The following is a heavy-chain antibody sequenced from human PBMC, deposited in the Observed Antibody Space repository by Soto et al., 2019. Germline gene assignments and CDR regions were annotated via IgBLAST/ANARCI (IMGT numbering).Heavy chain of an antibody. CDR3: ARQSLLWFGELLYFDY. J-gene: IGHJ4*02. Sequence: QLQLQESGPGLVKPSETLSLTCTVSGGSISSSSYYWGWIRQPPGKGLEWIGSIYYSGSTYYNPSLTSRVTISVDTSKNQFSLKLSSVTAADTAVYYCARQSLLWFGELLYFDYWGQGTLVTVSS. V-gene: IGHV4-39*01. D-gene: IGHD3-10*01. CDR1: GGSISSSSYY. CDR2: IYYSGST.